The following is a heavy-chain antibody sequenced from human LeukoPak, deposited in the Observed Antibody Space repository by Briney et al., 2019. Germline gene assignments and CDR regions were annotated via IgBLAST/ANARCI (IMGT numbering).Heavy chain of an antibody. V-gene: IGHV4-4*07. Sequence: KASETLSLTCAVYGGSFSGYYWSWIRQPAGKGLEWIGRIYTSGSTNYNPSLKSRVTISVDTSKNQFFLKLSSVTAADTAVYYCAREGKDSSGYYYESWFDPWGQGTLVTVSS. CDR1: GGSFSGYY. J-gene: IGHJ5*02. D-gene: IGHD3-22*01. CDR3: AREGKDSSGYYYESWFDP. CDR2: IYTSGST.